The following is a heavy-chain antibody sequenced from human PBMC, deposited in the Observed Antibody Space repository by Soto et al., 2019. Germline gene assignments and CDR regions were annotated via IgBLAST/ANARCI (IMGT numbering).Heavy chain of an antibody. J-gene: IGHJ4*02. Sequence: GGSLRLSCAASGFTFSSYGMHWVRQAPGKGLEWVAVMLYDGTNKYYADSVKGRFTISRDNSKNTLYLQMNSLRTEDTAVYYCARGDGVTTYYFDYWGRGTLVTAPQ. CDR1: GFTFSSYG. D-gene: IGHD4-17*01. CDR3: ARGDGVTTYYFDY. V-gene: IGHV3-30*03. CDR2: MLYDGTNK.